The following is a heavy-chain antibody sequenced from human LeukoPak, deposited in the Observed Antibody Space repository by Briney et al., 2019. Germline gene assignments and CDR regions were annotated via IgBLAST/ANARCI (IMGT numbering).Heavy chain of an antibody. CDR2: IYTSGST. CDR1: GGSISSGSYY. CDR3: AREGGYSSSWYSGGDY. Sequence: PSETLSLTCTVSGGSISSGSYYWSWIRQPAGKGLEWIGRIYTSGSTNYNPSLKSRVTISVDTSKNQFSLELSSVTAADTAVYYCAREGGYSSSWYSGGDYWGQGTLVTVSS. D-gene: IGHD6-13*01. J-gene: IGHJ4*02. V-gene: IGHV4-61*02.